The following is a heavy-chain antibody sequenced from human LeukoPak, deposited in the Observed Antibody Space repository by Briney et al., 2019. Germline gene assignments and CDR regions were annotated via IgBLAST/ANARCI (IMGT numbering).Heavy chain of an antibody. CDR3: ARNTVYCMDV. V-gene: IGHV4-59*08. Sequence: SETLSLTCTVSGGSISSYYWSWIRQPPGKGLEWIGYIYYSGSTNYNPSLKSRVTISVDTSKNQFSLKLSSVTAADTAVYYCARNTVYCMDVWGQGTTVTVSS. J-gene: IGHJ6*02. CDR1: GGSISSYY. CDR2: IYYSGST.